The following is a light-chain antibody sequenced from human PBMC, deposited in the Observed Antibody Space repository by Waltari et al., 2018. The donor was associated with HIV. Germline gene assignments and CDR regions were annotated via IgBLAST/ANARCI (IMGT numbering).Light chain of an antibody. CDR2: GDS. CDR1: SSNIRAGYD. V-gene: IGLV1-40*01. CDR3: QSYDTGLV. Sequence: QSVLTQPPSVSGAPAQRVTISRPGSSSNIRAGYDVHLYQHFPGTAPKLLIFGDSNRPSGVPDRFSGSKSGTSASLAITGLQAEDEADYYCQSYDTGLVFGGGTKLTVL. J-gene: IGLJ2*01.